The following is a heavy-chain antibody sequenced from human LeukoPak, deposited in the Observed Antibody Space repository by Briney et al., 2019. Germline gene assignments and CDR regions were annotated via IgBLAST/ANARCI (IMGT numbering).Heavy chain of an antibody. J-gene: IGHJ4*02. CDR2: ISSNGGST. CDR1: GFTFSSYA. CDR3: AREDGSGWYYFDY. D-gene: IGHD6-19*01. V-gene: IGHV3-64*01. Sequence: PGGSLTLSCAVSGFTFSSYAMHWVRQAPGKGLEYVSAISSNGGSTYYANSVKGRFTISRDNSKNTLYLQMGSLRAEDMAVYYCAREDGSGWYYFDYWGQGTLVTVSS.